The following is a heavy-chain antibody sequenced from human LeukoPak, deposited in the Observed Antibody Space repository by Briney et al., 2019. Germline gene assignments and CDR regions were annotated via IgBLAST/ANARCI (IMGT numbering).Heavy chain of an antibody. CDR1: GGTFSSYA. V-gene: IGHV1-69*06. CDR2: IIPTFGTA. D-gene: IGHD1-26*01. Sequence: GASVKVSCKASGGTFSSYAISWVRQAPGQGLEWMGRIIPTFGTANYAQKFQGRVTITADKSTSTAYMELSSLRSEDTAVYYCARGGLVGSYYFDYWGQGTLVTVSS. CDR3: ARGGLVGSYYFDY. J-gene: IGHJ4*02.